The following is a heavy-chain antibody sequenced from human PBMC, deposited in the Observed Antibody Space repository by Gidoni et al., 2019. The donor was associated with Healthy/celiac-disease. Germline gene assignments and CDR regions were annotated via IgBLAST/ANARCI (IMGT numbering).Heavy chain of an antibody. CDR3: ARGLHYSGYVP. CDR2: INHSGST. V-gene: IGHV4-34*01. CDR1: GGSFSGYY. D-gene: IGHD5-12*01. J-gene: IGHJ4*02. Sequence: QVQLQQWGAGLLKPSETLSLTCAVYGGSFSGYYWSWIRQPPGKGLEWIGEINHSGSTNYNPSLKSRVTISVDTSKNQFSLKLSSVTAADTAVYYCARGLHYSGYVPWGQGTLVTVSS.